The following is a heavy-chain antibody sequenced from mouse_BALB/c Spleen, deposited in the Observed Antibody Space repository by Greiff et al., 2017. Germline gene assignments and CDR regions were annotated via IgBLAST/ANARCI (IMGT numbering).Heavy chain of an antibody. D-gene: IGHD3-3*01. J-gene: IGHJ3*01. CDR1: GFSLTSYD. Sequence: VKLMESGPGLVAPSQSLSITCTVSGFSLTSYDISWIRQPPGKGLEWLGVIWTGGGTNYNSAFMSRLSISKDNSKSQVFLKMNSLQTDDTAIYYCVRGGDPAWFAYWGQGTLVTVSA. CDR3: VRGGDPAWFAY. CDR2: IWTGGGT. V-gene: IGHV2-9-2*01.